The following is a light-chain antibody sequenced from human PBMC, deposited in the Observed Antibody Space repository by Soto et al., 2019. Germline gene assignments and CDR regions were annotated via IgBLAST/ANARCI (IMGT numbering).Light chain of an antibody. CDR2: DAS. Sequence: EIVLTQSPATLSLSPGERATLSCRASQSVYTYLAWYQQKPGQAPRLLIYDASKRATGIPARLSGNGSGTDFTLTISSLEHEDFAVYYCQQRTNWPPTWTFGQGTKVEIK. CDR3: QQRTNWPPTWT. CDR1: QSVYTY. V-gene: IGKV3-11*01. J-gene: IGKJ1*01.